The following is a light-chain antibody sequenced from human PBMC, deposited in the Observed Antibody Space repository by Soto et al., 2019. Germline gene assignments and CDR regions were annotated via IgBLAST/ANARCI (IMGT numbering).Light chain of an antibody. J-gene: IGLJ1*01. Sequence: QSVLTQPASASDSPGQSITISCTGTSSDVGGSNFVSWYQQHPGKPPKLIIYDVANRPSGVYNRFSGSKSGSTASLIISRLQTEDEADYYCVSYTSSTTYVFGTGTKVTVL. V-gene: IGLV2-14*03. CDR2: DVA. CDR1: SSDVGGSNF. CDR3: VSYTSSTTYV.